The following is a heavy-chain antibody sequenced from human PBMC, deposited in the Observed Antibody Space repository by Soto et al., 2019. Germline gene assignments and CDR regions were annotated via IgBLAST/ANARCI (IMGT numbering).Heavy chain of an antibody. V-gene: IGHV1-69*01. CDR2: IIPIFGTA. CDR1: GGTFSSYA. D-gene: IGHD6-19*01. CDR3: ARAEDEAVAGFDY. Sequence: QVQLVQSGAEVKKPGSSVKVSCKASGGTFSSYAISWVRQAPGQGLEWMGGIIPIFGTANYAQKFQGRVTITADESTSTAYMGLSSLRSEDTAVYFCARAEDEAVAGFDYWGQGTLVPVSS. J-gene: IGHJ4*02.